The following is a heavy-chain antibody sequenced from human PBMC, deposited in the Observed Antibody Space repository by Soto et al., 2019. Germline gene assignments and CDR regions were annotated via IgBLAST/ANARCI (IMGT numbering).Heavy chain of an antibody. CDR1: GSSLMTNGAG. CDR3: AHTVPTGSCWGAFNY. D-gene: IGHD3-16*01. CDR2: NDRYDDR. J-gene: IGHJ4*02. V-gene: IGHV2-5*01. Sequence: QITLKESGPPLGKPTQTLTLTCTVSGSSLMTNGAGVGWFRQPPGKALEWLALNDRYDDRRYRPSLKSRVTIPKDNTNLQLFHTMTNMDPMDTGTYYCAHTVPTGSCWGAFNYWGQGSLVTVSS.